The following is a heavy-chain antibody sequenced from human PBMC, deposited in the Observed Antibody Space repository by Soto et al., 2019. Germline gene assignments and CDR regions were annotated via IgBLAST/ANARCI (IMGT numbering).Heavy chain of an antibody. D-gene: IGHD3-22*01. J-gene: IGHJ3*02. V-gene: IGHV4-59*01. CDR1: GASISSSY. CDR3: ARGYYDSNGQSNTFDI. Sequence: SETLFLTCTVSGASISSSYWSWIRQSPGKGLEWIGYVYYSGSTKYNPSLKSRVTISVDTSKNQFSLKLSSVTAADTAVYYCARGYYDSNGQSNTFDIWGQGTMVTVSS. CDR2: VYYSGST.